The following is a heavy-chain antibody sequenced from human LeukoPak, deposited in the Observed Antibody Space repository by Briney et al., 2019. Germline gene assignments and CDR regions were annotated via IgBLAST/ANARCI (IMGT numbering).Heavy chain of an antibody. Sequence: GASVKVSCKASGYTFTGYYMHWVRQAPGQGLEWMGWINPNSGGTTYAQKFQGRVTMTRDTSISTAYMELSRLRSDDTAVYYCARDNCSGGSCYSVPGDYWGQGTLVTVSS. CDR2: INPNSGGT. D-gene: IGHD2-15*01. CDR1: GYTFTGYY. CDR3: ARDNCSGGSCYSVPGDY. V-gene: IGHV1-2*02. J-gene: IGHJ4*02.